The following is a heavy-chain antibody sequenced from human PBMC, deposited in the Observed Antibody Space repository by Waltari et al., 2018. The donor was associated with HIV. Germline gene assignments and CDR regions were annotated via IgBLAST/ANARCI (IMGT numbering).Heavy chain of an antibody. D-gene: IGHD2-15*01. V-gene: IGHV3-30*01. CDR1: GFTFSSYA. CDR2: ISYDGSNK. Sequence: QVQLVESGGGVVQPGRSLRLSCAASGFTFSSYAMHWVRQAPGKGLGWVAVISYDGSNKYYADSVKGRFTISRDNSKNTLYLQMNSLRAEDTAVYYCARDRVADYWGQGTLVTVSS. CDR3: ARDRVADY. J-gene: IGHJ4*02.